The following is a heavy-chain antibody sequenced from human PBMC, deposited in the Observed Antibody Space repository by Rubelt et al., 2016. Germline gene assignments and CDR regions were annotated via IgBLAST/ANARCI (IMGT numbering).Heavy chain of an antibody. CDR1: GFTFSRYG. CDR3: VRASHYVNDGLYWDYFDY. Sequence: QVQLVESGGGVVQPGRSLRLSCAASGFTFSRYGMYWVRQAPGKGLEWVAVIWYDGSQKHYADSVKGRFTISRDNSNNMLFLEMNTLGAEDTAVYYCVRASHYVNDGLYWDYFDYWGQGTLVTVSS. V-gene: IGHV3-33*01. CDR2: IWYDGSQK. D-gene: IGHD3-10*02. J-gene: IGHJ4*02.